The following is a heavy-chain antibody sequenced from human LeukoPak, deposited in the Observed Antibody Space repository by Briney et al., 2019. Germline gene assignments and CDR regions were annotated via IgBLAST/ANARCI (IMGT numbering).Heavy chain of an antibody. D-gene: IGHD5-18*01. CDR2: IDPSDSYT. V-gene: IGHV5-10-1*01. Sequence: GESLKISCKGSGYSFTSYWISGGRQMPGKGLEWRGRIDPSDSYTNYSPSFQGHVTISADKSISTAYLQWRSLKASDTAMYYCARLGGYSYGSGGLDYWGQGTLVTVSS. CDR3: ARLGGYSYGSGGLDY. CDR1: GYSFTSYW. J-gene: IGHJ4*02.